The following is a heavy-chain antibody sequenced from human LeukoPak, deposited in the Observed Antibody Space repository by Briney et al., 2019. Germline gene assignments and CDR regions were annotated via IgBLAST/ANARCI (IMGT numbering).Heavy chain of an antibody. CDR2: IYHSGST. CDR1: GGSISSGGYY. CDR3: AREVKVGATTPYYYYYMDV. Sequence: SETLSLTCTVSGGSISSGGYYWSWIRQPPGKGLEWIGYIYHSGSTYYNPSLKSRVTISVDRSKNQFSLKLSSVTAADTAVYYCAREVKVGATTPYYYYYMDVWGKGTTVTVSS. V-gene: IGHV4-30-2*01. J-gene: IGHJ6*03. D-gene: IGHD1-26*01.